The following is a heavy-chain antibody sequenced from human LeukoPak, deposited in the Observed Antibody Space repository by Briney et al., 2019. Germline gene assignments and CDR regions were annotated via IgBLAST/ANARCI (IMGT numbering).Heavy chain of an antibody. V-gene: IGHV4-39*07. D-gene: IGHD1-7*01. Sequence: SETLSLTCTVSGGSISSSSYYWGWIRQPPGKGLEWIGEINHSGSTNYNPSLKGRVTISVDTSKNQFSLKLSSVTAADTAVYYCARERYNWNYGLEARWAFDIWGQGTMVTVSS. CDR1: GGSISSSSYY. J-gene: IGHJ3*02. CDR2: INHSGST. CDR3: ARERYNWNYGLEARWAFDI.